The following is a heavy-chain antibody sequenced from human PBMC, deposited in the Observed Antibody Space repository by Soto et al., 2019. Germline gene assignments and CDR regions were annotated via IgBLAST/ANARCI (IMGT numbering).Heavy chain of an antibody. CDR3: AQGGMDV. Sequence: PGGSLRLSCAASGFTFSSYTMTWVRQAPGKGLEWVSGISGSGGSTYYADSVKGRFIISRDNSKNTVYLQMNSLRAEDTAVYYCAQGGMDVWGQGTTVTVSS. CDR2: ISGSGGST. V-gene: IGHV3-23*01. CDR1: GFTFSSYT. J-gene: IGHJ6*02.